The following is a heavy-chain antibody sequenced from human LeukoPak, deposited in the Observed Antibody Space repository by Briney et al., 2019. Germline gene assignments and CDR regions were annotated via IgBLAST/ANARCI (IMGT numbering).Heavy chain of an antibody. D-gene: IGHD3-22*01. CDR2: ISDNGGST. Sequence: GGSLRLSCAASGFTFSSYAMSWFRQAPGKGLEWVSGISDNGGSTYYADSVKGRFTISRDNSKSKLYLQMNSLRAEDTAVYFCAKVKLVVIITASFDYWGQGTLVTVSS. CDR3: AKVKLVVIITASFDY. V-gene: IGHV3-23*01. J-gene: IGHJ4*02. CDR1: GFTFSSYA.